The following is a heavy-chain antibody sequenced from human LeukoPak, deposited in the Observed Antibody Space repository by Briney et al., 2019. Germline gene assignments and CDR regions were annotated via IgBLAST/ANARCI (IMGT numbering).Heavy chain of an antibody. D-gene: IGHD1-7*01. CDR2: INHSGST. CDR3: ARVGPGTTELFDY. V-gene: IGHV4-34*01. Sequence: SETLSLTCAVYGGSFSGYYWSWIRQPPGKGLEWIGEINHSGSTNYNPSPKSRVTISVDTSKNQFSLKLSSVTAADTAVYYCARVGPGTTELFDYWGQGTLVTVSS. CDR1: GGSFSGYY. J-gene: IGHJ4*02.